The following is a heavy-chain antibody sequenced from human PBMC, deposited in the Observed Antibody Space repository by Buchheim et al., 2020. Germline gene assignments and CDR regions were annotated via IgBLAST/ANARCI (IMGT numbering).Heavy chain of an antibody. D-gene: IGHD6-19*01. J-gene: IGHJ5*02. CDR3: ARDVKPGIAVAPSP. CDR1: GFTFSSYS. CDR2: ISSSSSTI. Sequence: EVQLVESGGGLVQPGGSLRLSCAASGFTFSSYSMNWVRQVPGKGLEWVSYISSSSSTIYYADSVKGRFTISRDNAKNSLYFQMNSLRDEDTAVYYCARDVKPGIAVAPSPWGQGTL. V-gene: IGHV3-48*02.